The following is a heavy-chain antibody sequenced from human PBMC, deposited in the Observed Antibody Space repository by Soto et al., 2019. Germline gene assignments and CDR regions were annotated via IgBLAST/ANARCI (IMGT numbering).Heavy chain of an antibody. Sequence: ETLSLTCSVSGGTITNYYRDWIRQPAGKGLEWIGRIYSSGSTNYYPSSQSGVTTSVGTSNYQFSLRLSSMTAADTAVDYFGRETGYGCSCYAFFDYWGQGILVTVSS. D-gene: IGHD2-15*01. J-gene: IGHJ4*02. CDR1: GGTITNYY. V-gene: IGHV4-4*07. CDR3: GRETGYGCSCYAFFDY. CDR2: IYSSGST.